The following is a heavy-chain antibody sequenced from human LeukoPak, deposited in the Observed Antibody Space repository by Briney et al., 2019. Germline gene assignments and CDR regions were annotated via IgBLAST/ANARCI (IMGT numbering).Heavy chain of an antibody. CDR1: GFTFSSYG. V-gene: IGHV3-30*18. CDR2: ISYDGSNK. CDR3: AKISPGVRGASSNDAFDI. J-gene: IGHJ3*02. Sequence: GRSLRLSCAASGFTFSSYGMHWVRQAPGKGLEWVADISYDGSNKYYADSVKRRFTISRDNSKNTLYLQMNSLRAEDTAVYYCAKISPGVRGASSNDAFDIWGQGTMVSVSS. D-gene: IGHD3-10*01.